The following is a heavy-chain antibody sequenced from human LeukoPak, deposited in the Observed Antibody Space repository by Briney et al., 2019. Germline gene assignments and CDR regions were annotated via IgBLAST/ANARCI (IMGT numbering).Heavy chain of an antibody. V-gene: IGHV3-30*18. CDR2: ISYDGSNK. Sequence: GRSLRLSCAASGFTFSSYGMHWVRQAPGKGLEWVAVISYDGSNKYYADSVKGRFTISRDNSKNTLYLQMNSLRAEDTAVYYCAKSEGVVPAAILDYWGQGTLVTVSS. D-gene: IGHD2-2*01. J-gene: IGHJ4*02. CDR1: GFTFSSYG. CDR3: AKSEGVVPAAILDY.